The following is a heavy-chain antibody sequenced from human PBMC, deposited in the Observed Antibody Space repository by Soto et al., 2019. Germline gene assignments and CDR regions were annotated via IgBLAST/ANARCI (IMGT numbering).Heavy chain of an antibody. Sequence: EASVKVSFKASGYTFTSYYMPWVQQAPLQLLEWMGIINPSGGSTSYAQKFQGRVTMTRDTSTSTVYMELSSLRSEDTAVYYCARVAGAAAGTHYYYYYYGMDVWGQGTTVTVSS. J-gene: IGHJ6*02. CDR1: GYTFTSYY. CDR2: INPSGGST. D-gene: IGHD6-13*01. CDR3: ARVAGAAAGTHYYYYYYGMDV. V-gene: IGHV1-46*01.